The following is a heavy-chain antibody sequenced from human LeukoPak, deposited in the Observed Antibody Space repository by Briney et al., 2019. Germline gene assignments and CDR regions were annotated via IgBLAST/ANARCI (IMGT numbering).Heavy chain of an antibody. CDR2: ISAYNGNT. V-gene: IGHV1-18*01. D-gene: IGHD6-13*01. J-gene: IGHJ6*02. CDR3: ARDLFNLPRIAGNV. CDR1: GYTFTSYG. Sequence: ASVKVSCKASGYTFTSYGISWVRQAPGQGLEWMGWISAYNGNTNYAQKLQGRVTTTTDTSTSTAYMELRSLRSDDTAVYYCARDLFNLPRIAGNVWGQGTTVTVSS.